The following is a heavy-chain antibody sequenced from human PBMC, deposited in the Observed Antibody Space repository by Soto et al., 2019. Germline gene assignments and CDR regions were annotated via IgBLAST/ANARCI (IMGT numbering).Heavy chain of an antibody. V-gene: IGHV3-7*01. CDR1: GFTFSSYW. CDR3: ARDRTIAAAGHFDY. CDR2: IKQDGSEK. D-gene: IGHD6-13*01. Sequence: GGSLRLSCAASGFTFSSYWMSWVRQAPGKGLEWVANIKQDGSEKYYVDSAKGRFTISRDNAKNSLYLQMNSLRAEDTAVYYCARDRTIAAAGHFDYWGQGTLVTVSS. J-gene: IGHJ4*02.